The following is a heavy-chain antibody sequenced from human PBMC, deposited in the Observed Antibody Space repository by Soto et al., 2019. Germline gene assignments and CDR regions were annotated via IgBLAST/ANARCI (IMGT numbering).Heavy chain of an antibody. CDR1: GYTFTSHG. D-gene: IGHD4-17*01. CDR3: ARLLRWSTGYYYTMDV. V-gene: IGHV1-18*01. Sequence: QVQLLQSGAEVKKPGASVKVSCKASGYTFTSHGITWVRQAPGQGLDWMGWISAYNGNTDYAQKLQGRVTMTTDTSTSTAYMELRSLRFDDTAVYYCARLLRWSTGYYYTMDVWGQGTTVSVSS. CDR2: ISAYNGNT. J-gene: IGHJ6*02.